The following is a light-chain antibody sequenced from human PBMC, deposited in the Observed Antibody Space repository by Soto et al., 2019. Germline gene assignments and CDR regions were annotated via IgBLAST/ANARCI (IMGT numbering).Light chain of an antibody. Sequence: QSVLTQPASVSGSLGQSITISCTGTTRDIAGYNYISWYQQLPGKAPKLMIYQVTIRPSGISNRFSGSKSGTTASLTISGLQAEDEADYYCTSFSSSPSLYVFGTGTKVTVL. CDR3: TSFSSSPSLYV. J-gene: IGLJ1*01. CDR2: QVT. CDR1: TRDIAGYNY. V-gene: IGLV2-14*01.